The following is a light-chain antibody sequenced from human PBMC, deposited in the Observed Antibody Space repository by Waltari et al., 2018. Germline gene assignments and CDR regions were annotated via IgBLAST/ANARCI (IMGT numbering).Light chain of an antibody. J-gene: IGKJ1*01. CDR2: WAS. V-gene: IGKV4-1*01. CDR3: HQYSTTPWT. CDR1: QSVLYSVNNKNS. Sequence: DIVMTQSPDPLAVSLGERATINCQSSQSVLYSVNNKNSVAWYQQKPGKPPKLLIYWASARESGVPDRFSGSGSGTDVTLTITSLQAEDVAVYYCHQYSTTPWTFGQGTKVEI.